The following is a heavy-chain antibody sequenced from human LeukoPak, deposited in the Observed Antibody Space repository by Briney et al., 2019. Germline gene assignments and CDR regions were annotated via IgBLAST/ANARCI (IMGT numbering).Heavy chain of an antibody. CDR1: GFTFSSYS. CDR2: ISSSSSTI. Sequence: GGSLRLSCAASGFTFSSYSMNWVRQAPGKGLEWVSYISSSSSTIYYADSVKGRFTISRDNAKNSLYLQMNSLRAEDTAVYYCARPHPRTVFGVFSYYYGMDVWGQGTTVTVSS. J-gene: IGHJ6*02. D-gene: IGHD3-3*01. V-gene: IGHV3-48*01. CDR3: ARPHPRTVFGVFSYYYGMDV.